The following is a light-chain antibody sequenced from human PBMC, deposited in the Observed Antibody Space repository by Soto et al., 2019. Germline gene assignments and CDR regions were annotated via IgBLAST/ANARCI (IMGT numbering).Light chain of an antibody. CDR2: AAS. V-gene: IGKV1-12*01. J-gene: IGKJ5*01. CDR3: QQTNSCPT. CDR1: KNISNW. Sequence: DTQVSPTTSSVTASVRDRAAVTFRASKNISNWVAWYQKKPGKAPELLIYAASSLQSGVPSRFGGSGSGTDFILTITSLQPEDSTTYYCQQTNSCPTFGQGTRLEIK.